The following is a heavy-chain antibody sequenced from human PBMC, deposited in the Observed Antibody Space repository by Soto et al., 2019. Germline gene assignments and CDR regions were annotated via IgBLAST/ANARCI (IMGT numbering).Heavy chain of an antibody. V-gene: IGHV1-18*01. CDR2: ISAYNGNT. J-gene: IGHJ5*02. Sequence: ASVKVSCKASGYTFTSYGISWVRQAPGQGLEWMGWISAYNGNTNYAQKLQGRVTMTTDTSTITAYMELRSLRSDDTAVYYCARVPPQSYDFWSGYLRGRGWFDPWGQGTLVTVSS. CDR3: ARVPPQSYDFWSGYLRGRGWFDP. CDR1: GYTFTSYG. D-gene: IGHD3-3*01.